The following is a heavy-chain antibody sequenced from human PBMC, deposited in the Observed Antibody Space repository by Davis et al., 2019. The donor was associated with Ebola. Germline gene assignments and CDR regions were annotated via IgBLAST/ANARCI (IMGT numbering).Heavy chain of an antibody. D-gene: IGHD3-22*01. J-gene: IGHJ4*02. CDR2: ISSSGTLT. CDR3: TKGDRDYSSSPFDY. V-gene: IGHV3-23*01. Sequence: GESLKISCAASGFTFNTYAMSWVRQPPGKGLEWISSISSSGTLTYYADSVMGRFTISRDSSKNTLDLQMNSLRAEDTALYSCTKGDRDYSSSPFDYWGQGTLVTVSS. CDR1: GFTFNTYA.